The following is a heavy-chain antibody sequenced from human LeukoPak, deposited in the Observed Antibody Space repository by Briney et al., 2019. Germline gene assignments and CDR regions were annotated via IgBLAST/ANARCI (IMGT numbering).Heavy chain of an antibody. CDR2: IYTSGST. CDR3: ARDPDYGDAFDI. CDR1: GGSISSYY. V-gene: IGHV4-4*07. D-gene: IGHD4-17*01. J-gene: IGHJ3*02. Sequence: SETLSLTCTVSGGSISSYYWSWIRQPAGKGLEWIGRIYTSGSTNYNPSLKSRVTMSVDTSKDQFSLKPSSVTAAETGVYYCARDPDYGDAFDIWGQGTMVTVSS.